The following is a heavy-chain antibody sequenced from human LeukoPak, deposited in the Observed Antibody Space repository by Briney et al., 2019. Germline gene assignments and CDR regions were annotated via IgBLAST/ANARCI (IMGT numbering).Heavy chain of an antibody. CDR3: ARHLGGSGWYLAAY. J-gene: IGHJ4*02. Sequence: GGSLRLSCAASGFIFNDYAMFWVRQAPGKSLEWVSLISGDGGSTFYVDSVKGRFTISRDNSKNSLYLQMNSLRAEDTAFYFCARHLGGSGWYLAAYWGQGTQVTVSS. CDR1: GFIFNDYA. V-gene: IGHV3-43*02. D-gene: IGHD6-13*01. CDR2: ISGDGGST.